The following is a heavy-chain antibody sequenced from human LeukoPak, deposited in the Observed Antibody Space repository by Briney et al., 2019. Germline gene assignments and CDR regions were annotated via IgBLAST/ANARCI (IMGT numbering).Heavy chain of an antibody. J-gene: IGHJ3*02. V-gene: IGHV1-69*01. D-gene: IGHD3-10*01. CDR3: ARDPIGFGAFDI. Sequence: ASVKVSCKASGGTFISYAISWVRQAPGQGLEWMGGIIPIFGTANYAQKFQGRVTITADESTSTAYMELSSLRSEDTAVYYCARDPIGFGAFDIWGQGTTVTVSS. CDR1: GGTFISYA. CDR2: IIPIFGTA.